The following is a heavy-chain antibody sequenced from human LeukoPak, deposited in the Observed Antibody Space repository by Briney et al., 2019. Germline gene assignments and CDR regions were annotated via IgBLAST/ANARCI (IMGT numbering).Heavy chain of an antibody. CDR3: ARDPYSSGRTSIDY. CDR1: GFTFSTYS. J-gene: IGHJ4*02. CDR2: IRGNSRYI. V-gene: IGHV3-21*01. D-gene: IGHD6-19*01. Sequence: GGSLRLSCAASGFTFSTYSMNWVRQAAGKGLEWVSSIRGNSRYIYYADSVKGRFTISRDNAKNSLYLQMNGLRAEDTAVYYCARDPYSSGRTSIDYWGQGTLVTVSS.